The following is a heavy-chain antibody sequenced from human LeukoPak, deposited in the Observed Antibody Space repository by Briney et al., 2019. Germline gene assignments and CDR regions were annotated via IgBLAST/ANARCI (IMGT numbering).Heavy chain of an antibody. J-gene: IGHJ4*02. V-gene: IGHV3-21*01. D-gene: IGHD2-15*01. CDR3: ARGTVATKARYFDY. CDR2: ISSSGSYI. Sequence: GGSLRPSCAASGFTFSSYSMNWVRQAPGKGLEWVSSISSSGSYIYYADSLKGRFTISRDNAKNSLYLQMNNLRAEDTAVYYCARGTVATKARYFDYWGQGTLVTVSS. CDR1: GFTFSSYS.